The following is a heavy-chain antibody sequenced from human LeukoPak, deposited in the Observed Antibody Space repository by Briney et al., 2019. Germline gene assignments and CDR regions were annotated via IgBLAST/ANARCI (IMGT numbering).Heavy chain of an antibody. CDR1: GFTFSSYA. CDR2: ISGSGGNT. Sequence: GGSLRLSCAASGFTFSSYAMSWVRQAPGKGLEWVSAISGSGGNTYYADSVKGRFTISRDNSKNTLYLQMDSLRAEDTAVYYCAKGPITMIVVRFDPWGQGTLVTVSS. CDR3: AKGPITMIVVRFDP. J-gene: IGHJ5*02. V-gene: IGHV3-23*01. D-gene: IGHD3-22*01.